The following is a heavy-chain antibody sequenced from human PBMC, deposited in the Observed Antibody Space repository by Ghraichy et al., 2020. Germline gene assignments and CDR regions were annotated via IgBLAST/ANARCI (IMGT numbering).Heavy chain of an antibody. V-gene: IGHV3-7*03. CDR1: GFTFSSYW. CDR3: TRDSPAPPFDY. D-gene: IGHD6-6*01. CDR2: IKPDGTEK. Sequence: GGSLRLSCAASGFTFSSYWMSWVRQAPGEGLEWVAIIKPDGTEKYYVDSVRGRFTISRDNAQNSLYLQMNSLGAEDTAVYYCTRDSPAPPFDYWGQGALVTVSS. J-gene: IGHJ4*02.